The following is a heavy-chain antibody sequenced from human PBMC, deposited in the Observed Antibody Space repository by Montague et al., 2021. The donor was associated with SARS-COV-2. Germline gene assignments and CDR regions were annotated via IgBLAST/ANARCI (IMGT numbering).Heavy chain of an antibody. CDR3: AREYFDSSGLVWIDP. V-gene: IGHV4-61*08. D-gene: IGHD3-22*01. CDR2: IYYSGNTYT. J-gene: IGHJ5*02. Sequence: SETLSLTCTVPGDSVSSGAYHWSWIRQPPGRGLEWIAYIYYSGNTYTKYNPSLESRVSISVDTSKNQFSLKLTSGSAADTAVYYCAREYFDSSGLVWIDPWGQGTLVIVSS. CDR1: GDSVSSGAYH.